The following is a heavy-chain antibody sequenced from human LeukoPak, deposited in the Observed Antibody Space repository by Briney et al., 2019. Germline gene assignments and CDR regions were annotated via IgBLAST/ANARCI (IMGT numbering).Heavy chain of an antibody. V-gene: IGHV3-15*01. CDR2: NKSKSDGGTT. D-gene: IGHD3-22*01. Sequence: GGSLRLSCAASGFTFSNAWMNWVRQAPGKGLEWVGRNKSKSDGGTTDYAAPVKGRFTISRDDSKNTLFLQMNSLKTEDTAVYYCTTDRGLYDSSGYYYFATDIWGQGTMVTVSS. CDR1: GFTFSNAW. CDR3: TTDRGLYDSSGYYYFATDI. J-gene: IGHJ3*02.